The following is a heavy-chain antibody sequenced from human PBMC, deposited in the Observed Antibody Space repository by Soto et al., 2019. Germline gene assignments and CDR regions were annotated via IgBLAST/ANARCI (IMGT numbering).Heavy chain of an antibody. CDR2: IDPSDSYT. Sequence: GESLKISCKGSGYSFTSYWISWVRQMPGKGLEWMGRIDPSDSYTNYSPSFQGHVTISADKSISTAYLQWSSLKASDTAMYYCARLVTTEDYYYYYGMDVWGQGTTVTV. J-gene: IGHJ6*02. CDR3: ARLVTTEDYYYYYGMDV. V-gene: IGHV5-10-1*01. D-gene: IGHD4-4*01. CDR1: GYSFTSYW.